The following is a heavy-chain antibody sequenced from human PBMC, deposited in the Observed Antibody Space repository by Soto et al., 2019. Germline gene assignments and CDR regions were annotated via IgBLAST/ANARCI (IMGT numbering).Heavy chain of an antibody. J-gene: IGHJ1*01. CDR3: VKDGRSTSLGGYFQH. CDR1: GFTFSSYA. Sequence: GGSLRLSCSASGFTFSSYAMHWVRQAPGKGLEYVSAISSNGGSTYYADSVKGRFTISRDNSKNTLYLQMSSLRAEDTAVYYCVKDGRSTSLGGYFQHSGQGTLVTVYS. CDR2: ISSNGGST. D-gene: IGHD2-2*01. V-gene: IGHV3-64D*06.